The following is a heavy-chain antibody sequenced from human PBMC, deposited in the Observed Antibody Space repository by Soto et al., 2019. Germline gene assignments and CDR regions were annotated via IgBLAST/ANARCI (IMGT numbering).Heavy chain of an antibody. CDR1: GYTFNTYY. V-gene: IGHV1-46*02. J-gene: IGHJ4*02. D-gene: IGHD2-21*02. CDR3: ARGGHIAVVTASFDY. Sequence: ASVKVSCKPSGYTFNTYYLHWVRQAPGQALEWMGVIHPSGGGTTYAQKFLGRVTVTRDTSTSTVFMELSSLRSDDTAVYYCARGGHIAVVTASFDYRGQGTLVTVPS. CDR2: IHPSGGGT.